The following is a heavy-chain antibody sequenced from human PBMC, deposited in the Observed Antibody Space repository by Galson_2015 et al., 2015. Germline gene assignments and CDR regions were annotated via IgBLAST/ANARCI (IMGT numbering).Heavy chain of an antibody. CDR3: ARRGFTYYYDSSGYSNFDY. Sequence: ETLSLTCAVSGGSISSSNWWSWVRQPPGQGLEWIGEIYHSGSTNYNPSLKSRVTISVDKSKNQFSLKLRSVTAADTAVYYCARRGFTYYYDSSGYSNFDYWGQGTLVTVSS. D-gene: IGHD3-22*01. J-gene: IGHJ4*02. CDR2: IYHSGST. V-gene: IGHV4-4*02. CDR1: GGSISSSNW.